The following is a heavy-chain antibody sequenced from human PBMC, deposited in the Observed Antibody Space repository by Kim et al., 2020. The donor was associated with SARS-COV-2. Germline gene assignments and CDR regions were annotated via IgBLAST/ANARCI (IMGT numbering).Heavy chain of an antibody. Sequence: ASVKVSCKASGYTFTSYGISWVRQAPGQGLEWMGWNSAYNGNTNYAQKLQGRVTMTTDTSTSTAYMELRSLRSDDTAVYYCARGIMITFGGVIALAYYFDYWGQGTLVTVSS. J-gene: IGHJ4*02. CDR3: ARGIMITFGGVIALAYYFDY. CDR1: GYTFTSYG. CDR2: NSAYNGNT. V-gene: IGHV1-18*01. D-gene: IGHD3-16*02.